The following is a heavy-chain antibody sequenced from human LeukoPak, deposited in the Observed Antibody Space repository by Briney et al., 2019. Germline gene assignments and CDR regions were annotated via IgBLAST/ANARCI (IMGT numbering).Heavy chain of an antibody. CDR3: ARERVDSRAFDI. J-gene: IGHJ3*02. CDR1: GFTFSSYW. V-gene: IGHV3-74*01. D-gene: IGHD6-13*01. CDR2: INTDGSST. Sequence: GGSLRLSCAASGFTFSSYWMHWVRQAPGKGLVWVSRINTDGSSTSYADSVKGRFTISRDNAKNSLYLQMNSLRVEDTAVYYCARERVDSRAFDIWGQGTMVTVSS.